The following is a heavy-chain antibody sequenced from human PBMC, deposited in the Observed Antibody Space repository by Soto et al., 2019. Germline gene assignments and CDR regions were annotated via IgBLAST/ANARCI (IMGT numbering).Heavy chain of an antibody. CDR1: GFTFSSYS. Sequence: GGSLRLSCAASGFTFSSYSMNWVRQAPGKGLEWVSSISSSSSYIYYADSVKGRFTISGDNAKNSLYLQMNSLRAEDTAVYYCARGDAAAAGTWFDPWGQGTLVTVSS. D-gene: IGHD6-13*01. CDR3: ARGDAAAAGTWFDP. V-gene: IGHV3-21*01. CDR2: ISSSSSYI. J-gene: IGHJ5*02.